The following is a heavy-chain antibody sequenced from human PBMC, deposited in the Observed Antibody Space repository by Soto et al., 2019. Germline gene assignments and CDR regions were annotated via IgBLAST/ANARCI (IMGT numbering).Heavy chain of an antibody. V-gene: IGHV3-74*01. CDR2: IKTDGSST. J-gene: IGHJ1*01. CDR3: AKREGNAYGLFH. CDR1: GFSFSSYW. D-gene: IGHD3-10*01. Sequence: EVQLVESGGGLVQPGGSLRLSCAASGFSFSSYWIHWVRQAPGKGLVWVSRIKTDGSSTDYADSVKGRFTISRDNAKNTLYLQMNSLRAEDTAVYYCAKREGNAYGLFHWGQDTLVTVSS.